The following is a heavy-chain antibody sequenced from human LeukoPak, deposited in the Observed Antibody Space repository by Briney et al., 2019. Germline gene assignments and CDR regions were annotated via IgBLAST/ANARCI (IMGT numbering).Heavy chain of an antibody. CDR2: VNPNNGGA. V-gene: IGHV1-2*02. J-gene: IGHJ5*02. CDR1: GYTFTDYY. D-gene: IGHD2-15*01. Sequence: GASVKDSCKASGYTFTDYYMHWVRQAPGQGLEWMGWVNPNNGGANHAQKFQGRVTMTRDTSISTAYMELSRLRSDDTAVYYCARGPHCTGGSCYSNWFDPWGQGTLVTVSS. CDR3: ARGPHCTGGSCYSNWFDP.